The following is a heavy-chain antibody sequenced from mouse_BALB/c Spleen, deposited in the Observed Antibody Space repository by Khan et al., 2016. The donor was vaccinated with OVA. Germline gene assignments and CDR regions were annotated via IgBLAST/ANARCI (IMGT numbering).Heavy chain of an antibody. Sequence: EVQLQESGPGLVKPSQSLSLTCTVTGYSITSGYAWNWIRQFPGNKLEWMGYISYSGGTSYNPSLKSRISIPRATSKNQFFLQLNYVTTEDTATYYCARGNYYGYYFDYWGQGTTLTVSS. D-gene: IGHD1-1*01. J-gene: IGHJ2*01. CDR2: ISYSGGT. CDR3: ARGNYYGYYFDY. V-gene: IGHV3-2*02. CDR1: GYSITSGYA.